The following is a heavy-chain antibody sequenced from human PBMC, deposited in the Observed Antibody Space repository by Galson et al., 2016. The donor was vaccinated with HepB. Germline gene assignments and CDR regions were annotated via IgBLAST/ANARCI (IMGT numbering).Heavy chain of an antibody. CDR1: GGSFSHYY. V-gene: IGHV4-34*01. J-gene: IGHJ1*01. CDR3: ARMDVVAVPPPKGYFRH. CDR2: INHSGDT. D-gene: IGHD2-2*03. Sequence: SETLSLTCAVNGGSFSHYYWTWIRQPPGKGLEWIGEINHSGDTNYNPSLKSRVTISVDPSKSQFSLEVTSVTAADTAVYYCARMDVVAVPPPKGYFRHWGQGTLVTVSS.